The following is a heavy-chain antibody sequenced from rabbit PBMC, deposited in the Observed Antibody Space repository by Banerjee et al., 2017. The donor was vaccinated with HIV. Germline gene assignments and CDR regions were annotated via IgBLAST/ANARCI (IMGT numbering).Heavy chain of an antibody. CDR2: ISTSSGNT. Sequence: QSLEESGGDLVKPGASLTLTCTASGFTFSSYWISWVRQAPGKGLEWIACISTSSGNTYYASWAKGRFTISETSSTTVTLQMTSLTAADTATYFCVRHFALWGQGTLVTVS. V-gene: IGHV1S40*01. J-gene: IGHJ3*01. CDR3: VRHFAL. D-gene: IGHD3-3*01. CDR1: GFTFSSYW.